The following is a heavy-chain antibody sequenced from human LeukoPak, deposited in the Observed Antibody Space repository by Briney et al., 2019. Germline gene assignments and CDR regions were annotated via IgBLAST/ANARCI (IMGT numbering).Heavy chain of an antibody. CDR3: ASLSGSYSFDY. V-gene: IGHV4-39*01. J-gene: IGHJ4*02. CDR2: IYYSGST. Sequence: PSETLSLTCTVSGGSISSSSYYWGWIRQPPGKGLEWIGSIYYSGSTYYNPSLKSRVTISVDTSKNQFSLKLSSETAADTAVYYCASLSGSYSFDYWGQGTLVTVSS. D-gene: IGHD1-26*01. CDR1: GGSISSSSYY.